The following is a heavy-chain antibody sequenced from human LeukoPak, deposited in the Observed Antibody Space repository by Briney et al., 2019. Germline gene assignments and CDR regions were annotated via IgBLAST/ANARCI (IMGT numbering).Heavy chain of an antibody. CDR2: ISVGNDYK. CDR3: RGTPYSSSSYHYDYYCMDV. Sequence: GGSLRLSCVASGFTLSGYWMSWVRRTPGKGLEWVSSISVGNDYKYYADSVKGRFTISRDNSKNTLYLQMGSLRAEDMADCARRGTPYSSSSYHYDYYCMDVWGKGTTVTVSS. CDR1: GFTLSGYW. J-gene: IGHJ6*03. D-gene: IGHD6-6*01. V-gene: IGHV3-21*01.